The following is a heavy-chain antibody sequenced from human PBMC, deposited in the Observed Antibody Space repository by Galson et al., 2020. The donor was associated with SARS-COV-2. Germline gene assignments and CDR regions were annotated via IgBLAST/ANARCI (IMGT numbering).Heavy chain of an antibody. CDR2: SWYDGSKQ. CDR1: GFDFNSYA. V-gene: IGHV3-33*01. J-gene: IGHJ4*02. Sequence: GGSLRLSCAGSGFDFNSYAIHWVRQAPGKGLEWVAVSWYDGSKQYYADSVKGRFTISRDKSKNMVYLQMNGLRADDTALYYCAREDYEYSGSAPFDRWGEGTLVTVSS. D-gene: IGHD5-12*01. CDR3: AREDYEYSGSAPFDR.